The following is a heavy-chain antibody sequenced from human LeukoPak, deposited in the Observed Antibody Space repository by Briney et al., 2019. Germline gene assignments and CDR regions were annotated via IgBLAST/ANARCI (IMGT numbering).Heavy chain of an antibody. V-gene: IGHV3-43*02. CDR3: AKDRYCFSTSCYAPFDH. D-gene: IGHD2-2*01. CDR1: GFTFADHA. J-gene: IGHJ4*02. Sequence: GGSLRLSCAASGFTFADHAMHWVRQAPGKGLEWVSIISGDGGSTYYADSVKGRLTISRDNSKDSLYLQMNSLRTEDTAFYYCAKDRYCFSTSCYAPFDHWGQGTLVTVSS. CDR2: ISGDGGST.